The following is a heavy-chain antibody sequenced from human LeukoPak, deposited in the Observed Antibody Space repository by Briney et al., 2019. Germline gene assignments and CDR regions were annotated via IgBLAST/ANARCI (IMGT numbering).Heavy chain of an antibody. J-gene: IGHJ3*02. CDR1: GGSISSYY. V-gene: IGHV4-59*01. Sequence: GSLRLSCAASGGSISSYYWSWIRQPPGKGLEWIGYIYYSGSTNYNPSLKSRVTISVDTSKNQFSLKLSSVTAADTAVYYCARDGFNDAFDIWGQGTMVTVSS. CDR3: ARDGFNDAFDI. CDR2: IYYSGST. D-gene: IGHD3-10*01.